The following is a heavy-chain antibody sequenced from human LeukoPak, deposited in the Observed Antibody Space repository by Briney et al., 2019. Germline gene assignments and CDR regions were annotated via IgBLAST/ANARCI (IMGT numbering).Heavy chain of an antibody. V-gene: IGHV3-30*19. J-gene: IGHJ4*02. CDR2: ISYNESYN. CDR1: GFTFSSYG. Sequence: PGRSLRLSCAASGFTFSSYGLHWVRQAPGKGLEWVAFISYNESYNDYPDSVKGRFTISRDNSKNTLYLQMNSLRPEDAAVYYCARGWGGSSWPFDYWGQGTLVTVSS. CDR3: ARGWGGSSWPFDY. D-gene: IGHD6-13*01.